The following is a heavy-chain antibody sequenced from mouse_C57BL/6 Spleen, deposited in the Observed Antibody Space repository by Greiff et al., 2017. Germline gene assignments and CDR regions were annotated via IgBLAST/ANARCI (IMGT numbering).Heavy chain of an antibody. V-gene: IGHV1-42*01. J-gene: IGHJ2*01. D-gene: IGHD2-3*01. CDR1: GYSFTGYY. CDR2: INPSTGGT. Sequence: VQLQQSGPELVKPGASVKISCKASGYSFTGYYMNWVKQSPEKSLEWIGEINPSTGGTTYNQKFKAKATLTVDKSSSTAYMQLKSLTSEDSAVYYCARVYDGYNDYGGQGTTRKVSS. CDR3: ARVYDGYNDY.